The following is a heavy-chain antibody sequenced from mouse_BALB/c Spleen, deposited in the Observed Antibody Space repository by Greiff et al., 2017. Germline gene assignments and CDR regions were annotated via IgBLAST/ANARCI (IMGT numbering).Heavy chain of an antibody. D-gene: IGHD2-2*01. CDR1: GFTFSSYG. J-gene: IGHJ4*01. CDR3: ARQGGYLYAMDY. V-gene: IGHV5-6*02. Sequence: EVKLEESGGDLVKPGGSLKLSCAASGFTFSSYGMSWVRQTPDKRLEWVATISSGGSYTYYPDSVKGRFTISRDNAKNTLYLQMSSLKSEDTAMYYCARQGGYLYAMDYWGQGTSVTVSS. CDR2: ISSGGSYT.